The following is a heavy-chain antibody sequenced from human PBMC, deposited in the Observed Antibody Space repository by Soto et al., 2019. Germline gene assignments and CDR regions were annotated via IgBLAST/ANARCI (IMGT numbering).Heavy chain of an antibody. CDR2: IHPGDSDI. D-gene: IGHD5-18*01. J-gene: IGHJ4*02. V-gene: IGHV5-51*01. Sequence: ADSLKISCKSSAYTFSACWIAWVRQMPGKGLEWMGIIHPGDSDIRYSPSFRGQVNISADNSITTAYLQMNSLRAEDTAVYYCARVRYNYGSQAIDCWGQGTLVTVSS. CDR1: AYTFSACW. CDR3: ARVRYNYGSQAIDC.